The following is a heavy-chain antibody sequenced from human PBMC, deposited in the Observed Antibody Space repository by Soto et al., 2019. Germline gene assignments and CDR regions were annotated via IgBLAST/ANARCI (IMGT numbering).Heavy chain of an antibody. CDR3: ARGFRDSSGYYICHY. Sequence: SVKVSCKSSGGTFSSYAISWVRQAPGQGLEWMGGIIPIFGTANYAQKFQGRVTITADESTSTAYMELSSLRSEDTAVYYCARGFRDSSGYYICHYWGQGTLVTXS. CDR1: GGTFSSYA. D-gene: IGHD3-22*01. V-gene: IGHV1-69*13. J-gene: IGHJ4*02. CDR2: IIPIFGTA.